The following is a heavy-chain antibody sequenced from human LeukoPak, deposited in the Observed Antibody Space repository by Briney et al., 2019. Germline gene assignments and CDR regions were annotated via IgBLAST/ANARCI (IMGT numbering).Heavy chain of an antibody. CDR2: IYTSGST. V-gene: IGHV4-4*07. J-gene: IGHJ4*02. Sequence: SETLSLTCTVSGGSISSYYWSWIRQPAGKGLEWIGRIYTSGSTSYNPSLKSRVTMSVDTAKNQFSLKLSSVTAADTAVYYCATTPFWSGYVDYWGQGTLVTVSS. D-gene: IGHD3-3*01. CDR3: ATTPFWSGYVDY. CDR1: GGSISSYY.